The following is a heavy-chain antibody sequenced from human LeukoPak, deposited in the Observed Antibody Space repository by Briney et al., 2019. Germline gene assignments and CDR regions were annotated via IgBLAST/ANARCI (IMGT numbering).Heavy chain of an antibody. CDR2: TYIVGNT. CDR1: GFTVTSNY. D-gene: IGHD7-27*01. Sequence: GGSLRLSCAASGFTVTSNYMTWVRQAPGKGLEWVSVTYIVGNTYYTDSVKGRFTISRDNSKNTLFLQMNSLRAEDTAVYYCARGNWGENDAFDIWGQGAMVTVSS. J-gene: IGHJ3*02. CDR3: ARGNWGENDAFDI. V-gene: IGHV3-53*01.